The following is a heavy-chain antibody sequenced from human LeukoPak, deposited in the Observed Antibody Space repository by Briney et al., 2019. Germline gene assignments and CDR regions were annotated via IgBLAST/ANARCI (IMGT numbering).Heavy chain of an antibody. CDR2: IYHSGST. D-gene: IGHD3-22*01. J-gene: IGHJ4*02. Sequence: SETLSLTCTVSGGSISGSSYYWGWIRQPPGKGLEWIGSIYHSGSTYYNPSLKSRVTISVDTSKNQFSLNLSSVTAADTAVYYCARLYYDSSGYYQICYFDYWGQGNLVTVSS. CDR1: GGSISGSSYY. CDR3: ARLYYDSSGYYQICYFDY. V-gene: IGHV4-39*01.